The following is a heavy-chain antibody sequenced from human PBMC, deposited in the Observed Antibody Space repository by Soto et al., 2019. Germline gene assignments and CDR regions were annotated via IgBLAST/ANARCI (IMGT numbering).Heavy chain of an antibody. V-gene: IGHV3-21*06. Sequence: EVQLLESGRGLVTPGRSLRLFCAASGFTFTRYSMNWVRQAPGKGLEWVSSISSTTNYIYYGDSMKGRFTISRDNAKNSLYLEMNSLRAEDTAVYYCARESEDLTSNFDYWGQGTLVTVSS. J-gene: IGHJ4*02. CDR2: ISSTTNYI. CDR3: ARESEDLTSNFDY. CDR1: GFTFTRYS.